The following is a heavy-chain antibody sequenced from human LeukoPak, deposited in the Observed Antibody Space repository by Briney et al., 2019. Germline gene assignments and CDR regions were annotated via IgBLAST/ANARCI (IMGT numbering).Heavy chain of an antibody. Sequence: GGSLRLSCAASGFTFSSYWMSWVRQAPGKGLEWVADINLDGSEKYYVDSVKGRFTISRDNAKNSLNLHMNSLRAEDTAVYYCAREGTRGLFNSWGQGTLVTVSS. D-gene: IGHD1/OR15-1a*01. V-gene: IGHV3-7*01. J-gene: IGHJ4*02. CDR2: INLDGSEK. CDR3: AREGTRGLFNS. CDR1: GFTFSSYW.